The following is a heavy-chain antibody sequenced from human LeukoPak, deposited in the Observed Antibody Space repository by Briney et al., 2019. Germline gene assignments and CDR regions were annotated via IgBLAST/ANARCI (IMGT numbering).Heavy chain of an antibody. CDR3: ARDRGSIAAEFDY. J-gene: IGHJ4*02. CDR1: GGSISSYY. CDR2: IYYSGST. D-gene: IGHD6-6*01. V-gene: IGHV4-59*01. Sequence: PSETLSLTCTVSGGSISSYYWSWIRQPPGKGLEWIGYIYYSGSTNYNPSLKSRVTISVDTSKNQFSLKLSSVTAADTAVYYCARDRGSIAAEFDYWGQGTLVTVSS.